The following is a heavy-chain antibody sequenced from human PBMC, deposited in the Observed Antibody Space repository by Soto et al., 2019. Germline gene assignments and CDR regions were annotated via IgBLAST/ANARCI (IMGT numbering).Heavy chain of an antibody. CDR2: IWYDGSNK. D-gene: IGHD6-13*01. CDR1: GFTFSSYG. Sequence: QVQLVESGGGVVQPGRSLRLSCAASGFTFSSYGMHWVRQAPGKGLEWVAVIWYDGSNKYYADSVKGRFTISRDNSKNTLYLQMNSLRAEDTAVYYCARTLLAYSSSWHLDYWGQGTLVTVSS. V-gene: IGHV3-33*01. J-gene: IGHJ4*02. CDR3: ARTLLAYSSSWHLDY.